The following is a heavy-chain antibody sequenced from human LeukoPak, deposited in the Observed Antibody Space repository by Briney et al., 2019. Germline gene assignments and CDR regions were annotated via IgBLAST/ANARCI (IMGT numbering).Heavy chain of an antibody. CDR3: VRGRGATIPY. Sequence: GRSLRLTCTASGFTFNKFALHWVRQAPGKGLEWVAIISYDEVKSFYSASVKGRFTISRDNSKNTLYLQMNNLGPEDTAIYYCVRGRGATIPYWGQGTLVTVSS. J-gene: IGHJ4*02. CDR2: ISYDEVKS. CDR1: GFTFNKFA. V-gene: IGHV3-30-3*01. D-gene: IGHD5-12*01.